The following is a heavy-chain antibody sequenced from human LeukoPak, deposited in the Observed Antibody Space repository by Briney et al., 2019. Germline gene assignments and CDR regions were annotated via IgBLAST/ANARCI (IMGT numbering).Heavy chain of an antibody. CDR3: ARDRFGVAAAGSWYFDL. CDR2: IKQDGSEK. D-gene: IGHD6-13*01. Sequence: GGSLRLSCAASGFTFSSYWMSWVRQAPGKGLEWVANIKQDGSEKYYVDSVKGRFTISRDNAKNSLYLQMNSLRAEDTAVYYCARDRFGVAAAGSWYFDLWGRGTLVTVSS. V-gene: IGHV3-7*04. J-gene: IGHJ2*01. CDR1: GFTFSSYW.